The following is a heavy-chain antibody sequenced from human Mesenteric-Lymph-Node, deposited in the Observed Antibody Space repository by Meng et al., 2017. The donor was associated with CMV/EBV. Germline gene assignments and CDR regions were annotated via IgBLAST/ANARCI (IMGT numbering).Heavy chain of an antibody. J-gene: IGHJ4*02. V-gene: IGHV3-23*01. Sequence: GCTFSGYAMSWVRRAPGKGLGWVSAISGSSSSTYYADSVKGRFTISRDNSKNTLYLQMNSLRAEDTAVYYCAKQTCSSTSCSGYFDYWGQGTLVTVSS. CDR2: ISGSSSST. CDR3: AKQTCSSTSCSGYFDY. D-gene: IGHD2-2*01. CDR1: GCTFSGYA.